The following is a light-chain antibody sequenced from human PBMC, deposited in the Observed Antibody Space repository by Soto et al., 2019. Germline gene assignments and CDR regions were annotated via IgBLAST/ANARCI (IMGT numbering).Light chain of an antibody. V-gene: IGKV3-11*01. CDR3: QQYNSYSPIT. CDR2: DAS. J-gene: IGKJ3*01. CDR1: QSVSSY. Sequence: EIVLTQSPATLSLSPGERATLSCRASQSVSSYLAWYQQKPGQAPRLLIYDASNRATGIPARFSGSGSGTDFTLTISSLEPEDFATYYCQQYNSYSPITFGPGTKLDIK.